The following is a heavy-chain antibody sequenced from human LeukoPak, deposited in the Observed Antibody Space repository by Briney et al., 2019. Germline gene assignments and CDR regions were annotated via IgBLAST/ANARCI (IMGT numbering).Heavy chain of an antibody. D-gene: IGHD3-22*01. CDR2: IYYSGST. CDR3: ARSLPGYYDSSGYHDY. V-gene: IGHV4-31*03. J-gene: IGHJ4*02. CDR1: GGSISSGGYY. Sequence: SETLSLTCTVSGGSISSGGYYWSWLRQHPGKGLEWIGYIYYSGSTYYNPSLKSRVTISVDTSKNQFSLKLSSVTAADTAVYYCARSLPGYYDSSGYHDYWGQGTLVTVSS.